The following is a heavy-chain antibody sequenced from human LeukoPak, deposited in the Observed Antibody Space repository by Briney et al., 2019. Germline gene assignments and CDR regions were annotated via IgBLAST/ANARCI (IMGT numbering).Heavy chain of an antibody. CDR3: AKYRGSYGPPHFDY. J-gene: IGHJ4*02. Sequence: GGSLRLSCEASGFTFSSYVISWVRQAPGKGLEWVSAISASGGSTYYADSVKGRFTISRDNSKNTLYLQMNSLRAEDTAVYYCAKYRGSYGPPHFDYWGQGTLVTVSS. CDR1: GFTFSSYV. V-gene: IGHV3-23*01. D-gene: IGHD1-26*01. CDR2: ISASGGST.